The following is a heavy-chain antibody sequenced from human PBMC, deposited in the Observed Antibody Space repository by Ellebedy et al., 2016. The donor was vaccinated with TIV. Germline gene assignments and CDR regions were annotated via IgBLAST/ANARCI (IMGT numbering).Heavy chain of an antibody. CDR1: GFRFSDYY. CDR3: ARGEAGTSWYYHFDL. CDR2: ISVDGGAT. Sequence: PGGSLRLSCAASGFRFSDYYMTWIRQAPGRGLEWISYISVDGGATYYSDSVKGRFTISRDNAAQSLYLQINNLRADDTAVYYCARGEAGTSWYYHFDLWGQGTLITVSS. D-gene: IGHD6-13*01. V-gene: IGHV3-11*01. J-gene: IGHJ4*02.